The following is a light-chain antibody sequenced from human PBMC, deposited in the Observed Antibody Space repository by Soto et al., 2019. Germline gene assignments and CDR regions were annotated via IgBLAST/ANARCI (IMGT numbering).Light chain of an antibody. J-gene: IGKJ2*01. Sequence: IVLTQSPGTLSLSPGERANLSCRASQSVSASYLAWYQQTPGQSPRLVIYEASSRATGIPDRFSSSGSGTDFTLTINRLEPEDLAGYFCQQYGGSPPGYIFGQGTKREIK. CDR3: QQYGGSPPGYI. CDR2: EAS. V-gene: IGKV3-20*01. CDR1: QSVSASY.